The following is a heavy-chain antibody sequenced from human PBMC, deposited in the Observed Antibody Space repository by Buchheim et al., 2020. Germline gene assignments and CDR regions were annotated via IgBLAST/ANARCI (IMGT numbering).Heavy chain of an antibody. CDR3: ARDRVEQLVPYYYYGMDV. J-gene: IGHJ6*02. CDR2: IYYSGST. D-gene: IGHD6-6*01. CDR1: GGSVSSGSYY. Sequence: QVQLQESGPELVKPSETLSLTCTVSGGSVSSGSYYWSWIRQPPGKGLEWIGYIYYSGSTNYNPSLKSRVTISVDTSQNQFSLKLSSVTAADTAVYYCARDRVEQLVPYYYYGMDVWGQGTT. V-gene: IGHV4-61*01.